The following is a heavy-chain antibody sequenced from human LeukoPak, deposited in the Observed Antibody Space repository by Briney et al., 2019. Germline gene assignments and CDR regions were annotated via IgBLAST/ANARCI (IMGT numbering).Heavy chain of an antibody. Sequence: PSETLSLTRTVSGGSVSSYYWSWIRQPPGKGLEWIGYIYYSGSTNYNPSLKSRVTISVDTSKNQFSLKLSSVTAADTAVYYCARVVSSSWYPYYYYYMDVWGKGTTVTISS. D-gene: IGHD6-13*01. CDR1: GGSVSSYY. V-gene: IGHV4-59*02. J-gene: IGHJ6*03. CDR3: ARVVSSSWYPYYYYYMDV. CDR2: IYYSGST.